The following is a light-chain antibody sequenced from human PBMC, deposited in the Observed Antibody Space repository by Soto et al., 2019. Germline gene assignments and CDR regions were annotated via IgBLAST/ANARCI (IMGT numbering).Light chain of an antibody. CDR1: QSVSSN. CDR2: GAS. CDR3: QQYNIWPQT. J-gene: IGKJ1*01. Sequence: PGERVTLSCRASQSVSSNFAWYQQKPGQAPRLLIYGASTRATGIPARFSGSGSGTEFTLTISSLQSEDFAVYYCQQYNIWPQTFGQGTKVDIK. V-gene: IGKV3-15*01.